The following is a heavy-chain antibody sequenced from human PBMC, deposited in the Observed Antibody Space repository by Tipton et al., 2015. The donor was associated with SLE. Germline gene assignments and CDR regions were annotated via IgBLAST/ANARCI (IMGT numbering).Heavy chain of an antibody. Sequence: SLRLSCAASGFTFSRAGMHWVRQAPGKGLEWAAFIRYDTGDTYYADSVRGRFTISRDNSKNPIYLQMNSLRAEDTAVYYCAKDKGANSLDYWGQGTLVTVSS. CDR1: GFTFSRAG. CDR2: IRYDTGDT. CDR3: AKDKGANSLDY. J-gene: IGHJ4*02. V-gene: IGHV3-30*02. D-gene: IGHD1-1*01.